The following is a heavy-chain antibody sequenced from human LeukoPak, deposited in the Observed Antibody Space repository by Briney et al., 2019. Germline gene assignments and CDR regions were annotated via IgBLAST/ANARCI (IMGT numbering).Heavy chain of an antibody. Sequence: ASVKVSCKASGYTFTGYYMHWVRQAPGQGLEWMGWINPNSGGTNYAQKFQGRVTMTRDTSISTAYMELSRLRSDDTAVYYCARAAIAAAGSDYYYYMDVWGQGTMVTVSS. CDR1: GYTFTGYY. J-gene: IGHJ6*03. CDR2: INPNSGGT. D-gene: IGHD6-13*01. CDR3: ARAAIAAAGSDYYYYMDV. V-gene: IGHV1-2*02.